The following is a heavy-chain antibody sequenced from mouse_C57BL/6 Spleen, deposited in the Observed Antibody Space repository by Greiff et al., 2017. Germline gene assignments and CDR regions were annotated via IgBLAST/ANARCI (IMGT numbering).Heavy chain of an antibody. J-gene: IGHJ2*01. D-gene: IGHD2-2*01. CDR2: ISDGGSYT. Sequence: EVKLVESGGGLVKPGGSLKLSCAAAGFTFSSYAMSWVRQTPEKRLEWVATISDGGSYTYYPDNVKGRFTISRDNAKNNLYLQMSHLKSEDTAMYYCARESGYDDYWGQGTTHTVSS. CDR1: GFTFSSYA. CDR3: ARESGYDDY. V-gene: IGHV5-4*01.